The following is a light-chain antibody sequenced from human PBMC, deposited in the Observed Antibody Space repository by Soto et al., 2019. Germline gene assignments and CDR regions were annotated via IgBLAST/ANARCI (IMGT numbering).Light chain of an antibody. Sequence: QSVLTQPPSVSGAPGQRVTISCTGSSSNIGAGYDVHWYKQLPGTVPKLLIYANSNRPSGVPDRFSGSKSGTSASLAITGLQAEDEADYYCQSYDSSLSAVVFGGGTKVTVL. J-gene: IGLJ2*01. V-gene: IGLV1-40*01. CDR2: ANS. CDR3: QSYDSSLSAVV. CDR1: SSNIGAGYD.